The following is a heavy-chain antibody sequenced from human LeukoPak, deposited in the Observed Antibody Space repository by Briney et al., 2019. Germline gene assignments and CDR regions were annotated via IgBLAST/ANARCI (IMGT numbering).Heavy chain of an antibody. J-gene: IGHJ5*02. D-gene: IGHD4-11*01. Sequence: SETLSLTCTVSGGSISSHYWSWIRQPPGKGLEWIGYIYYSGTIKYNPSLKSRVTISVDTSKNQFSLKLSSVTAADTAVYYCARGEDYKSSRFDPWGQGTLVTVSS. CDR2: IYYSGTI. CDR3: ARGEDYKSSRFDP. V-gene: IGHV4-59*11. CDR1: GGSISSHY.